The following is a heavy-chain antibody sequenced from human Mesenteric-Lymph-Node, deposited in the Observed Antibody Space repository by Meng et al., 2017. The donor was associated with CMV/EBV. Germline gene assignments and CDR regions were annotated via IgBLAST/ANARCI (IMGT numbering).Heavy chain of an antibody. J-gene: IGHJ4*02. CDR3: ARALFGIAAAADY. CDR1: RYTFTSYD. CDR2: MNPNSGNT. D-gene: IGHD6-13*01. V-gene: IGHV1-8*03. Sequence: ASVKVSCKASRYTFTSYDINWVRQATGQGLEWMGWMNPNSGNTGYAQKFQGRVTITRNTSISTAYMELSSLRSEDTAVYYCARALFGIAAAADYWGQGTLVTVSS.